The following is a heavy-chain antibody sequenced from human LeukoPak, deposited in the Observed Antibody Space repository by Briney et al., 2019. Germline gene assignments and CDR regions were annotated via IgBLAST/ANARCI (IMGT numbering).Heavy chain of an antibody. CDR1: GFTFDDYA. CDR2: ISWNSGSI. Sequence: GGSLRLSCAASGFTFDDYAMHWVRQAPGKGLEWVSGISWNSGSIGYADSVKGRFTISRDNAKNSLYLQMNSLRAEDTALYYCAKGPVSMALYYFDYWGQGTLVTVSS. CDR3: AKGPVSMALYYFDY. V-gene: IGHV3-9*01. J-gene: IGHJ4*02. D-gene: IGHD2/OR15-2a*01.